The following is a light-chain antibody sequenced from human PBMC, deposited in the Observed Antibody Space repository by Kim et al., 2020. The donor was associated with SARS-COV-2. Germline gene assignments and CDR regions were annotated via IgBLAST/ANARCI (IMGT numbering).Light chain of an antibody. CDR2: GTS. V-gene: IGKV3-20*01. J-gene: IGKJ1*01. CDR1: RSIPGSQ. CDR3: QQHGTT. Sequence: PPWDPGARSTLASRAGRSIPGSQLAWYQQRPGQAPRLLIYGTSSSATGIPGSVSGSGSGTDFTLTIARLEPEDFAVYYCQQHGTTFGQGTKVDIK.